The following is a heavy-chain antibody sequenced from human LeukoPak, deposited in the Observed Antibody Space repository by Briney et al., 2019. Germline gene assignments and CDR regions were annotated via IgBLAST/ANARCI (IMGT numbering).Heavy chain of an antibody. J-gene: IGHJ6*02. D-gene: IGHD2-2*01. Sequence: GGSLRLSCAASGFTFSSYAMSWVRQAPGKGLEWVSAISGSGGSTYYADSVKGRFTISRDNSKNTLCLQMNSLRAEDTAVYYCAKVVVVPGYYYYYGMDVWGQGTTVTVSS. CDR3: AKVVVVPGYYYYYGMDV. CDR1: GFTFSSYA. V-gene: IGHV3-23*01. CDR2: ISGSGGST.